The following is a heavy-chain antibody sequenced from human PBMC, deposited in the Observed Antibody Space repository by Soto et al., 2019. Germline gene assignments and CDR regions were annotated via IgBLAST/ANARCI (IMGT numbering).Heavy chain of an antibody. CDR2: ISGSGGST. V-gene: IGHV3-23*01. Sequence: EVQLLESGGGLVQPGGSLTLSCAASGFTFSNYAMSWVRQAPGKGLEWVSSISGSGGSTWYADSVKGRFTISRDNSNNILYLQMDSLRAEDTALFYCAKLPHIAASLHWYIDLWGRGTLVTVSS. D-gene: IGHD6-13*01. J-gene: IGHJ2*01. CDR1: GFTFSNYA. CDR3: AKLPHIAASLHWYIDL.